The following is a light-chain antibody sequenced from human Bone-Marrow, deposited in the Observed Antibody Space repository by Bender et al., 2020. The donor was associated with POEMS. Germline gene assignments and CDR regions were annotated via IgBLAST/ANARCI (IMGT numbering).Light chain of an antibody. Sequence: QSALTQSPSASGSPGQSITISCTGTGSDVGGYNYVSWYQQHAGKVPKLMIYDVSKRPSGVSNRFSGSKSGNTASLTISGLQAEDGADYYCSSYTRSATVVFGGGTKLTVL. CDR2: DVS. CDR3: SSYTRSATVV. CDR1: GSDVGGYNY. V-gene: IGLV2-14*01. J-gene: IGLJ2*01.